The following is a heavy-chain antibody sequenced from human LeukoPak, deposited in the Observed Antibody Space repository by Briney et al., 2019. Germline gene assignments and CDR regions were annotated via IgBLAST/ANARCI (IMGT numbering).Heavy chain of an antibody. CDR3: ARSFWNDGFDP. J-gene: IGHJ5*02. D-gene: IGHD1-1*01. CDR2: IYYSGST. Sequence: PSETLSLTCTVSGGSISSYYWSWVRQPPGKGLEWIGYIYYSGSTNYNPSLKSRVTISVDTSKNQFSLKLSSVTAADTAVYYCARSFWNDGFDPWGQGTLVTVSS. V-gene: IGHV4-59*01. CDR1: GGSISSYY.